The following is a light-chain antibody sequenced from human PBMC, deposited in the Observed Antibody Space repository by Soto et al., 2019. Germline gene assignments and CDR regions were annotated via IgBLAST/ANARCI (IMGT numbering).Light chain of an antibody. V-gene: IGLV2-8*01. J-gene: IGLJ2*01. CDR2: EVT. CDR3: TSYAGSNIPVL. Sequence: QSALTQPPSASGYPGQSVTISCTGTSSDVGGYNFVSWYQQHPGKAPKLMIYEVTKRPSGVPDRFSGSKSGNTASLTVSGLQGEDEADYYCTSYAGSNIPVLFGGGTKLTVL. CDR1: SSDVGGYNF.